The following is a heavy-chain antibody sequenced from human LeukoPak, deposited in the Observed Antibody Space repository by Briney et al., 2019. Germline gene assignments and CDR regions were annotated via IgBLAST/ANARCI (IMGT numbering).Heavy chain of an antibody. Sequence: GGSLRLSCAASGLTFSDYYMSWIRQAPGKGLEWLAYISISSNYTNYADSVKGRFPISRDNAKNSLYLQMNSLRAEDTAVYYCAKAGDSSGYFVDSWGQGTLVTVSS. CDR1: GLTFSDYY. V-gene: IGHV3-11*06. J-gene: IGHJ4*02. CDR3: AKAGDSSGYFVDS. CDR2: ISISSNYT. D-gene: IGHD3-22*01.